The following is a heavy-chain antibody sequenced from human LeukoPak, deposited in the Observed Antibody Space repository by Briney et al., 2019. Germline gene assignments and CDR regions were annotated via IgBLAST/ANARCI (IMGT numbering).Heavy chain of an antibody. D-gene: IGHD1-1*01. J-gene: IGHJ4*01. V-gene: IGHV4-39*01. CDR1: GDSIRSSRYY. CDR2: IDYSGNT. Sequence: SETLSLTCTVSGDSIRSSRYYWVWIRQPPGKGLEWIGSIDYSGNTNYSPSLKSRVTMDVDTSKNQFSLKVKSVTAADTAVYYCASCDQTGIMGRGYFDDWGQGFLVTVSS. CDR3: ASCDQTGIMGRGYFDD.